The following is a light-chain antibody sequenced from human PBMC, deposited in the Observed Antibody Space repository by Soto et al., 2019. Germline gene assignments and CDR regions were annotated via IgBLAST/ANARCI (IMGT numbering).Light chain of an antibody. J-gene: IGKJ4*01. CDR2: STS. CDR1: QGINSW. Sequence: DIQMTQSPSSVSASVGDRVTITCRASQGINSWLAWYQQKPGKAPKLLIYSTSNLQSGVPSRFSGSGSGTDFNLTITSLHPEDFATYFCQQSESLPLTFGGGTKVEIK. CDR3: QQSESLPLT. V-gene: IGKV1D-12*01.